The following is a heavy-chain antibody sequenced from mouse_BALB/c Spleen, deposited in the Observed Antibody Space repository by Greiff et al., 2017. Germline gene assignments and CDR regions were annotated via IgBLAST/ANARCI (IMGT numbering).Heavy chain of an antibody. Sequence: GQLQQPGAELVRSGASVKLSCTASGFNIKDYYMHWVKQRPEQGLEWIGWIDPENGDTEYAPKFQGKATMTADTSSNTAYLQLSSLTSEDTAVYYCNRGYGNYMDYWGQGTSVTVSS. CDR1: GFNIKDYY. CDR2: IDPENGDT. V-gene: IGHV14-4*02. D-gene: IGHD2-1*01. J-gene: IGHJ4*01. CDR3: NRGYGNYMDY.